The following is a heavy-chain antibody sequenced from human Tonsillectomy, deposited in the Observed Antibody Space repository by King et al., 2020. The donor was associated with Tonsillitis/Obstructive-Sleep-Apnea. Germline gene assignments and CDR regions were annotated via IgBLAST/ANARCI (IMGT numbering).Heavy chain of an antibody. V-gene: IGHV3-48*03. Sequence: DVQLVESGGGLVQPGGSLRLSCAASRFTFSSYEMTWVRQAPGKGLEWVSYISSRATTIYYADSVKGRFTISRDNAKNSLYLQMNSLRAEDTAVYYCARDGFYSYYYGMDVWGQGTTVTVSS. CDR2: ISSRATTI. CDR3: ARDGFYSYYYGMDV. CDR1: RFTFSSYE. J-gene: IGHJ6*02. D-gene: IGHD2-2*03.